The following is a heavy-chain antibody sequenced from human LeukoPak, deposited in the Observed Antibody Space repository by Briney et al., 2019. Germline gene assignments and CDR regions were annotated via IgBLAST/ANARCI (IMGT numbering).Heavy chain of an antibody. V-gene: IGHV3-33*01. Sequence: PGRSLRLSCAASGFTLSSFGMHWVRQAPGKGLEWVAVLYYDGNNKNYADSVKGRFTISRGSSRNTLHLQMESLRAEDTAVYYCARVRFCSSSRCYGYLDIWGQGTMVTVSS. CDR2: LYYDGNNK. CDR3: ARVRFCSSSRCYGYLDI. CDR1: GFTLSSFG. J-gene: IGHJ3*02. D-gene: IGHD2-2*01.